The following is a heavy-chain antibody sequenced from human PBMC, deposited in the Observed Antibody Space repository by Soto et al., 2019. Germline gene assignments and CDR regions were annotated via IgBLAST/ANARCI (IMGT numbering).Heavy chain of an antibody. CDR2: TYYRSKWYN. V-gene: IGHV6-1*01. D-gene: IGHD1-26*01. CDR3: ARSPLGGSYLASAFDI. Sequence: PSQTLSLTCAISGDSVSSNSAAWNWIRQSPSRGLEWLGRTYYRSKWYNDYAVSVKSRITINPDTSKNQFSLQLNSVTPEDTAIYYCARSPLGGSYLASAFDIWGQGTMVTVSS. J-gene: IGHJ3*02. CDR1: GDSVSSNSAA.